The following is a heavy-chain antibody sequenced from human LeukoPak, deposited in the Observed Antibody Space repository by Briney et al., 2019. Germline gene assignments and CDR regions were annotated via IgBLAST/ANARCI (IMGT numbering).Heavy chain of an antibody. CDR3: AGAIFGTGDYVDAFDV. Sequence: GESLKISCQGSAYTCSGHWIGWVRQKPGKGLEWMGIIFPTDSDTTYSPSFQGQVIISADQSTGTAYLQWSSLRASDTAMYYCAGAIFGTGDYVDAFDVWGQGTVVTFSS. CDR1: AYTCSGHW. D-gene: IGHD3/OR15-3a*01. J-gene: IGHJ3*01. CDR2: IFPTDSDT. V-gene: IGHV5-51*01.